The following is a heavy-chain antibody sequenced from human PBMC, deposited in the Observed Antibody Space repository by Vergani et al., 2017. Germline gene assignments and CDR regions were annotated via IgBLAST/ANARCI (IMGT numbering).Heavy chain of an antibody. D-gene: IGHD1-26*01. CDR3: ATRSQIVWAIDY. Sequence: QVQLVQSGAEVKKPGASVKVSCKASGYTFTGYYMHWVRQAPGQGLEWMGRINPNSGGTNYSPQFQGRVTITRDRSISTAYMELSRLRSDDTAGYYCATRSQIVWAIDYWGQGTLVTVSS. CDR1: GYTFTGYY. CDR2: INPNSGGT. J-gene: IGHJ4*02. V-gene: IGHV1-2*06.